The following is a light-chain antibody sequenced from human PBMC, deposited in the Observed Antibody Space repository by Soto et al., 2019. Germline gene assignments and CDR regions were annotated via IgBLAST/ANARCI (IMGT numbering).Light chain of an antibody. V-gene: IGLV3-1*01. CDR2: QDS. Sequence: SYELTQPPSVSVSPGQTASITCSGDKLGDKYACWYQRKPGQSPVLVIYQDSKRPSGIPERFSGSNSGNTATLTISGTQAMDEADYYCQAWDSSTYYVFGTGTKLTV. CDR1: KLGDKY. J-gene: IGLJ1*01. CDR3: QAWDSSTYYV.